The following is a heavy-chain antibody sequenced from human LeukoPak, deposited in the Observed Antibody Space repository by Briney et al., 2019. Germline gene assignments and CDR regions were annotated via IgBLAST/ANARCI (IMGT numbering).Heavy chain of an antibody. CDR2: ISSSGSTI. CDR1: GFTFSDYY. Sequence: GGSLRLSCAASGFTFSDYYMSWIRQAPGKGLEWVSYISSSGSTIYYADSVKGRFTISRDNAKNSLYLQMNSLRAEDTAVYYCAREVVYYYGSGSSIDPNWFDPWGQGTLVTVSS. D-gene: IGHD3-10*01. J-gene: IGHJ5*02. CDR3: AREVVYYYGSGSSIDPNWFDP. V-gene: IGHV3-11*01.